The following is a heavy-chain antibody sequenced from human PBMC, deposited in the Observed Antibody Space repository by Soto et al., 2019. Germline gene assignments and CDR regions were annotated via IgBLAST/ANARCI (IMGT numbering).Heavy chain of an antibody. CDR1: GYPFSAFD. V-gene: IGHV1-8*01. CDR3: VRQPGGVATPGDAY. CDR2: MNPDSGDT. J-gene: IGHJ4*02. Sequence: QVQLVQSGAEVKKPGASVKVSCEASGYPFSAFDINWVRQAGGQGLEWMGWMNPDSGDTAFAQRFQDRITMTRSTSISTAYMELSRLTSDDTAVYFCVRQPGGVATPGDAYWGQGTLVTVSP. D-gene: IGHD2-15*01.